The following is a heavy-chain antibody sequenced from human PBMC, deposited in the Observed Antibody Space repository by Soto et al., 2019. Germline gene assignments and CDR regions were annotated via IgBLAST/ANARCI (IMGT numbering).Heavy chain of an antibody. CDR3: AGDARGGGRCPGEY. J-gene: IGHJ4*02. Sequence: QVQLVESGGGVVQPGRSLRLSCAASGFTFSSYGMHWVRQAPGKGLEWVAIISYDETKEEYADSVKGRFTISRDNSRKTQNLQMNSLRAEDTAVYYCAGDARGGGRCPGEYWGQGTLVTVSA. CDR2: ISYDETKE. D-gene: IGHD2-15*01. V-gene: IGHV3-30*03. CDR1: GFTFSSYG.